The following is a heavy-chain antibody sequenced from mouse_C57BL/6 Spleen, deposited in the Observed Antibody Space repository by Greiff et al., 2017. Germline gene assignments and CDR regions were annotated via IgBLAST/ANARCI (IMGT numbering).Heavy chain of an antibody. CDR2: IYPGAGDT. V-gene: IGHV1-82*01. D-gene: IGHD1-1*01. Sequence: QVQLQQSGPELVKPGASVKISCTASGYAFSSSWMNWVKQRPGKGREWIGRIYPGAGDTNYNGNVKGKATLTADKSYSTAYMQLSSLTSEDSAVYFCFSTTVVARDYWGQGTTLTVSS. J-gene: IGHJ2*01. CDR3: FSTTVVARDY. CDR1: GYAFSSSW.